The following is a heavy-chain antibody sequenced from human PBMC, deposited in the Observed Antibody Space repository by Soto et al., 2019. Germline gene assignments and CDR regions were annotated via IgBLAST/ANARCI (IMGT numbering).Heavy chain of an antibody. V-gene: IGHV3-74*03. Sequence: EVQLVESGGGSLEPGGSLRLSCAASGFTFSSYWMQWVRQAPGKGLVWVSRINSDGSSTTYADSVKGRFTISRDNAKNTLYLQMNSLRVEDTAVYYCARGAVADGNLFDYWGQGTLVTVSS. CDR1: GFTFSSYW. CDR3: ARGAVADGNLFDY. D-gene: IGHD6-13*01. J-gene: IGHJ4*02. CDR2: INSDGSST.